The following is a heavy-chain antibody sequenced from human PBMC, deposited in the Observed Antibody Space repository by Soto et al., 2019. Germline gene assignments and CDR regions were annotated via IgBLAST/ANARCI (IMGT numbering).Heavy chain of an antibody. CDR2: IYPADSDA. J-gene: IGHJ4*02. D-gene: IGHD3-10*01. Sequence: GESLKISCKGSGYSFTSYWIGWVRQMPGKGLELMGHIYPADSDARYSPSFQGQVAFSVDESTNVVYLQWSSLKASDTAMYYCARHEADLAKGYYLFWGQGTLVTVSS. CDR3: ARHEADLAKGYYLF. CDR1: GYSFTSYW. V-gene: IGHV5-51*01.